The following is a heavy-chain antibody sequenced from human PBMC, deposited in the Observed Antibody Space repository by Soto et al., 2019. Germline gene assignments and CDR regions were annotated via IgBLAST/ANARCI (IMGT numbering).Heavy chain of an antibody. V-gene: IGHV4-31*03. CDR2: IKYSGTT. Sequence: SETLSLTCTVSGASVGSGGYYWSWIRQVPGKGLEWIGYIKYSGTTHYSPSLKSRVNISFDKSKNRVFLKLRFVTGADTAVYFCARDVRDTGYSYWFDPWGQGILVTVSS. CDR3: ARDVRDTGYSYWFDP. D-gene: IGHD3-9*01. CDR1: GASVGSGGYY. J-gene: IGHJ5*02.